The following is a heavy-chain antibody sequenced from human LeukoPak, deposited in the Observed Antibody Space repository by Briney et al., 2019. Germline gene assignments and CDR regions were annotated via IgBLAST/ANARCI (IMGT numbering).Heavy chain of an antibody. CDR1: GFTFSSYE. CDR2: ISSSGSTI. Sequence: LAGGSLRLSCAAPGFTFSSYEMNWVRQAPGKGLEWVSYISSSGSTIYYADSVKGRFTISRDNAKNSLYLQMNSLRAEDTAVYYCARAGYYFDYWGQGTLVTVSP. J-gene: IGHJ4*02. D-gene: IGHD3-10*01. CDR3: ARAGYYFDY. V-gene: IGHV3-48*03.